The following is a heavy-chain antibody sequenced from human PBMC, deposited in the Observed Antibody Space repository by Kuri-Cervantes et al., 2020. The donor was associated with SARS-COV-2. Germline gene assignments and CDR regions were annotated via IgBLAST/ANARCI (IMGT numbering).Heavy chain of an antibody. CDR1: GFTFSSYW. Sequence: GSLRLSCAASGFTFSSYWMSWVRQPPGKGLEWIGEIKHSGNTNYNPSLKSRVTISVDTSKNRFSRKLSSVTAADTAVYYCAGAPRVVSGTAHNDYWGQGTLVTVSS. D-gene: IGHD2-2*01. J-gene: IGHJ4*02. V-gene: IGHV4-34*01. CDR3: AGAPRVVSGTAHNDY. CDR2: IKHSGNT.